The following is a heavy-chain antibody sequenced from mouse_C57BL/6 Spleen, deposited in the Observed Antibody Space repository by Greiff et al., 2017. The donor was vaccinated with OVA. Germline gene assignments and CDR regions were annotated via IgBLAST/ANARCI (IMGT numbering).Heavy chain of an antibody. D-gene: IGHD1-1*01. V-gene: IGHV1-15*01. J-gene: IGHJ1*03. CDR1: GYTFTDYE. CDR3: TRSTTVVSKDWYFDV. CDR2: IDPETGGT. Sequence: VKLQESGAELVRPGASVTLSCKASGYTFTDYEMHWVKQTPVHGLEWIGAIDPETGGTAYNQKFKGKAILTADKSSSTAYMELRSLTSEDSAVYYCTRSTTVVSKDWYFDVWGTGTTVTVSS.